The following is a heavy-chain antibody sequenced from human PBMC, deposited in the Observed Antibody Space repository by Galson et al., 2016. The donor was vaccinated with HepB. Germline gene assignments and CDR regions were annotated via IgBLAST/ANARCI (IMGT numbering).Heavy chain of an antibody. J-gene: IGHJ4*02. D-gene: IGHD4/OR15-4a*01. CDR3: ARGDNGAPDQ. V-gene: IGHV1-2*04. Sequence: SVKVSCKASGYTLTDYFMHWVRQAPGQGLEWMGWINPNSGNTNYAQKFQGWVTMTRDTSINTAYMELSRLGSDDTAIYYCARGDNGAPDQWGQGTLVTVSS. CDR2: INPNSGNT. CDR1: GYTLTDYF.